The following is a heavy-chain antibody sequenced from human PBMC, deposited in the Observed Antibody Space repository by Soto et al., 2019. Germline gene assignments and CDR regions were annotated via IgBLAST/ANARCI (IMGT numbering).Heavy chain of an antibody. CDR2: ISGSGGST. CDR1: GFTFSSYA. Sequence: GGSLRLSCAASGFTFSSYAMSWVRQAPGKGLEWVSAISGSGGSTYYADSVKGRFTISRDNSKNTLYLQMNSLRAEDTAVYYCAKFRIVVVPAADYFDYWGQGTLVTVSS. V-gene: IGHV3-23*01. D-gene: IGHD2-2*01. J-gene: IGHJ4*02. CDR3: AKFRIVVVPAADYFDY.